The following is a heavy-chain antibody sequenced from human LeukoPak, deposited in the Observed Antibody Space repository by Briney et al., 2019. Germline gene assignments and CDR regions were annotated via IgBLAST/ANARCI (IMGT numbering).Heavy chain of an antibody. V-gene: IGHV3-23*01. CDR1: GLTFSTYG. CDR2: SGSGSGT. J-gene: IGHJ4*02. Sequence: GGSLRLSCAASGLTFSTYGMSWVRQAPGKGLEWVSTSGSGSGTYYADSVKGRFTISRDNSKNTLYLQMNSLRAEDTALYYCAKGVRYFDWFDYWGQGTLVTVSS. D-gene: IGHD3-9*01. CDR3: AKGVRYFDWFDY.